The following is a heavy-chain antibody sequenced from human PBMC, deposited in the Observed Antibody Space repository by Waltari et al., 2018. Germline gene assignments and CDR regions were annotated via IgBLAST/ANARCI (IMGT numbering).Heavy chain of an antibody. D-gene: IGHD2-8*02. V-gene: IGHV3-30-3*01. CDR3: ARGERYIVLVVYAMGFDY. Sequence: QVQLVESGGGVVQPGRSLRLSCAASGFTFSSYAMPWVRQAPGKGLEWVAVISYDGSNKYYADSVKGRFTISRDNSKNTLYLQMNSLRAEDTAVYYCARGERYIVLVVYAMGFDYWGQGTLVTVSS. CDR1: GFTFSSYA. CDR2: ISYDGSNK. J-gene: IGHJ4*02.